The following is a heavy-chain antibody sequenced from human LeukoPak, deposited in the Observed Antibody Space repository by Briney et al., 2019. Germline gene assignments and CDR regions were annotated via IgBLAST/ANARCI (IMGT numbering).Heavy chain of an antibody. J-gene: IGHJ3*02. V-gene: IGHV4-59*04. CDR3: ARNMGPLVSAFDI. CDR1: GGSISSYY. CDR2: IYCSGST. Sequence: SETLSLTCTVSGGSISSYYWSWIRQPPGKGLEWIGYIYCSGSTYYNPSLKSRVTMSVDTSKNQFSLKLSSVTAVDTAVYYCARNMGPLVSAFDIWGQGTMVTVSS. D-gene: IGHD1-26*01.